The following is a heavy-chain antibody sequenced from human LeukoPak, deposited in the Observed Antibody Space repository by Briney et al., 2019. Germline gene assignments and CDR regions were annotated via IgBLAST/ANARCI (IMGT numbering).Heavy chain of an antibody. Sequence: GGSLRLSCAASGFTFSSYSMNWVRQAPGKGLEWVSSISSSSSYIYYADSVKGRFTISRDNAKNSLYLQMNSLRAEDTAVYYCARSVRYFDWFRNWFDPWGQGTLVTVSS. CDR1: GFTFSSYS. D-gene: IGHD3-9*01. J-gene: IGHJ5*02. CDR3: ARSVRYFDWFRNWFDP. V-gene: IGHV3-21*01. CDR2: ISSSSSYI.